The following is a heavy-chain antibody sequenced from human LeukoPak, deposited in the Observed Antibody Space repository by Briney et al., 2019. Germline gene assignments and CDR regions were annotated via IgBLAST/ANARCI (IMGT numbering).Heavy chain of an antibody. Sequence: GGSLRLSCAASGFTFSSYSMTWVRQAPGKGLEWVSYISTNSYTYYADPVKGRFTISRDNAKNSLYLQMNSLRAEDTAVYYCARAVGCSSTTCLGFDYWGQGSLVTVSS. CDR1: GFTFSSYS. V-gene: IGHV3-21*01. CDR3: ARAVGCSSTTCLGFDY. D-gene: IGHD2-2*01. CDR2: ISTNSYT. J-gene: IGHJ4*02.